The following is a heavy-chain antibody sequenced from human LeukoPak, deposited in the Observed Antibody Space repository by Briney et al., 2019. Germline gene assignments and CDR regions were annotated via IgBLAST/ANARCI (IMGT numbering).Heavy chain of an antibody. J-gene: IGHJ4*02. Sequence: ASVKASCKASGYTFTSYYMHWVRQPPGQGLEWMGIINPSGGSTSYAQKFQGRVTMTRDTSTSTVYMELSSLRSEDTAVYYCARAGSDYCGGDCPKFDYWGQGTLVTVSS. CDR1: GYTFTSYY. D-gene: IGHD2-21*02. CDR3: ARAGSDYCGGDCPKFDY. CDR2: INPSGGST. V-gene: IGHV1-46*01.